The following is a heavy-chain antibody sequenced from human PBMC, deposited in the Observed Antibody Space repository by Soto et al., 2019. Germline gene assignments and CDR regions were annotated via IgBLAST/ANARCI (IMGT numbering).Heavy chain of an antibody. CDR3: AKNQGVELVPLATVDWFDP. CDR2: ISGSGFKE. Sequence: PGGSLRLSCAASGFIFENFGMSWVRQAPGKGLEWISSISGSGFKEYYADSVKGRFTISRDNSKSTVYLELNNLSAEDTAVYHCAKNQGVELVPLATVDWFDPWGQGSAVTVSS. J-gene: IGHJ5*02. CDR1: GFIFENFG. D-gene: IGHD1-26*01. V-gene: IGHV3-23*01.